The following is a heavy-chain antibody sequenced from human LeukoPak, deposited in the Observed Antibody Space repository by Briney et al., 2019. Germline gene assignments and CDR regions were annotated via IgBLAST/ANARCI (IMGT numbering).Heavy chain of an antibody. CDR2: IYYSGRT. CDR3: ARASVVRGVIDY. V-gene: IGHV4-31*03. Sequence: SQTLSLTCTVSGGSISSGGYYWSWIRQHPGKGLEWIGYIYYSGRTYYNPSLKSRVTISVDTSKNQFSLKLSSVTAADTAVYYCARASVVRGVIDYWGQGTLVTVSS. D-gene: IGHD3-10*01. CDR1: GGSISSGGYY. J-gene: IGHJ4*02.